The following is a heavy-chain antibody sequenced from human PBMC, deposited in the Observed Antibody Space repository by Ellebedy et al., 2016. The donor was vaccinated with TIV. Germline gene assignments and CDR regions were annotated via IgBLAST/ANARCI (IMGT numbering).Heavy chain of an antibody. D-gene: IGHD3-16*01. J-gene: IGHJ3*01. CDR2: IKEDGNEK. CDR3: ARPPTGWGCFDF. CDR1: GFTFGNYY. V-gene: IGHV3-7*01. Sequence: LSLTCXGSGFTFGNYYMTWVRQAPGKGLEWVANIKEDGNEKYYMESVKGRFTISRDNAKNSLYLQMNSLRDEDTAVYYCARPPTGWGCFDFWGQGTTVTVSS.